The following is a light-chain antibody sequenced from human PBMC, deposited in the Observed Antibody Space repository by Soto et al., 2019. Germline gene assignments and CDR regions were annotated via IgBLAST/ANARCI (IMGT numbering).Light chain of an antibody. Sequence: EIVLTQSPGTLSLSPGERATLSCRASQSVSSSYLAWYQQKPGQAPRLLIYGASSRATGIPDRFSGSGSGTDFTLTISRLEPEDFAVYYCQQYGSSLPFTFGPGTNVDIK. CDR1: QSVSSSY. V-gene: IGKV3-20*01. CDR3: QQYGSSLPFT. J-gene: IGKJ3*01. CDR2: GAS.